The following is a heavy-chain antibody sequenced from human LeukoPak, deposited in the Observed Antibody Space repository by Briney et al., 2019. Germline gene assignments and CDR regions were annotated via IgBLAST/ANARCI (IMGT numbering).Heavy chain of an antibody. Sequence: GGSLRLSCAASGFTFSSYSMNWVRQTPGKGLEWVSYISSSNTIKKYAHSVKGRFTISRDNAKITLDLQMSSLRAEDTAVYYCAKSGRDDYDSYYFHMDVWGKGTTVTVSS. CDR3: AKSGRDDYDSYYFHMDV. V-gene: IGHV3-48*04. J-gene: IGHJ6*03. CDR1: GFTFSSYS. D-gene: IGHD4-17*01. CDR2: ISSSNTIK.